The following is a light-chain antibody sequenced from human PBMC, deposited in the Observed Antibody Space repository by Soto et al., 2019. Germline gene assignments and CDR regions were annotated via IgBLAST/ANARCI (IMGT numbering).Light chain of an antibody. CDR3: QQYGSSPPLT. V-gene: IGKV3-20*01. CDR2: GAS. CDR1: QSVSSSF. Sequence: EFVLTQSPGTLSLSPGERATLSCRASQSVSSSFLAWYQQKPGQAPRILIYGASTRATGIPGRFSGSGSGTDFTLTISRLEPEDFAVYYCQQYGSSPPLTFGGGTKVEIK. J-gene: IGKJ4*01.